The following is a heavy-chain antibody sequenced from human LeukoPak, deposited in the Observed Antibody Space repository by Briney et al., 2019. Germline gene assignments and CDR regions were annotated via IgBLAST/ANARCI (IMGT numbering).Heavy chain of an antibody. CDR2: IYYNGST. J-gene: IGHJ4*02. V-gene: IGHV4-39*01. Sequence: SETLSLSCTVCGGSIRSSSYYWGWIRQPPVKGLEWIGSIYYNGSTYYNPSLKSRVTVSVDTSKNQFSLKLSSVTAADTAVYYCARHYYYDSSGYYSDFDYWGQGTLVTVSS. CDR1: GGSIRSSSYY. D-gene: IGHD3-22*01. CDR3: ARHYYYDSSGYYSDFDY.